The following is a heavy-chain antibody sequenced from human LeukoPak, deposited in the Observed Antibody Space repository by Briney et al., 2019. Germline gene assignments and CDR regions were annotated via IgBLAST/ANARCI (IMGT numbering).Heavy chain of an antibody. V-gene: IGHV1-18*04. CDR1: GYNFLNYG. CDR3: ARELYGDFLPGEY. CDR2: VSSHNNYA. J-gene: IGHJ4*02. D-gene: IGHD4-17*01. Sequence: ASVKVSCKASGYNFLNYGVVWVRQAPGQGLEWIGWVSSHNNYANYAQIFQDRVTMTTDTSTSTAYMELRSLRSDDTALYFCARELYGDFLPGEYWGQGTLVTVSS.